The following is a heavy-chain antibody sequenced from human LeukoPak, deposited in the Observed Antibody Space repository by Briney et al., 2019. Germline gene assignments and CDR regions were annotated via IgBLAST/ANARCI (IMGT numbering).Heavy chain of an antibody. D-gene: IGHD4-17*01. Sequence: GGSLRLSCAASGFTFSSYGMHWVRQAPGKGLEWVAVIWYDGSNKYYADSVKGRFTISRDNSKNTLYLQMNSLRAEDTAVYYCTTLGLYGDYFPWGQGTLVTVSS. J-gene: IGHJ5*02. CDR3: TTLGLYGDYFP. CDR1: GFTFSSYG. CDR2: IWYDGSNK. V-gene: IGHV3-33*01.